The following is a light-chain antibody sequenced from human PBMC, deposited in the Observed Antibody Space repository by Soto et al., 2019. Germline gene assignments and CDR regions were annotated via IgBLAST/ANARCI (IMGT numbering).Light chain of an antibody. Sequence: DIQMTQSPSTLSASVGDRVTITCRASQSISSWLAWYQQKPGKAPKLLIYKASSLDSGVPSRFSGSGSGTEFTLTISSLQSDDFAAYYCQQYNSCWTFGQGTKVEIK. V-gene: IGKV1-5*03. CDR2: KAS. CDR1: QSISSW. J-gene: IGKJ1*01. CDR3: QQYNSCWT.